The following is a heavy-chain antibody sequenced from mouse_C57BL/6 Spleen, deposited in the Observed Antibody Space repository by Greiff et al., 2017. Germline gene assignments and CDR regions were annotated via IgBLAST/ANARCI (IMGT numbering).Heavy chain of an antibody. Sequence: VKLMESGPGLLQPSQTLSLTCSFSGFSLSTFGMGVVWFRQPSGKGLEWLVHIWREDDKYYNPALKSRLTISKDTSKNQVFLKHANVDTADTATYYCARGWLGYCDYWGQGTTLTVST. V-gene: IGHV8-8*01. CDR2: IWREDDK. D-gene: IGHD2-3*01. CDR1: GFSLSTFGMG. J-gene: IGHJ2*01. CDR3: ARGWLGYCDY.